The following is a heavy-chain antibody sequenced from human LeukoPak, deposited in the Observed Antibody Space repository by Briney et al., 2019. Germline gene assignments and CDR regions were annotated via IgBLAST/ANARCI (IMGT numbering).Heavy chain of an antibody. Sequence: ASVKVSCKASGYTFTSYGISWVRQAPGQGLEWMGWISAYSGNTNYAQKLQGRVTMTTDTSTSTAYLELSRLRSDDTAVYYCARGQHSYDFWSGYSLQYFDYWGQGTLVTVSS. D-gene: IGHD3-3*01. CDR2: ISAYSGNT. CDR1: GYTFTSYG. V-gene: IGHV1-18*01. J-gene: IGHJ4*02. CDR3: ARGQHSYDFWSGYSLQYFDY.